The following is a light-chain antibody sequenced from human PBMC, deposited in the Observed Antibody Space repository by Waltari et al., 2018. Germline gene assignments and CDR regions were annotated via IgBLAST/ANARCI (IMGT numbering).Light chain of an antibody. CDR1: QSVTSIS. V-gene: IGKV3-20*01. CDR2: GTS. J-gene: IGKJ4*01. CDR3: QQYDGEVVT. Sequence: EIVLTQSTGTLSLSPGERATLSCRASQSVTSISLTWYQQKLGQAPRLLSYGTSTRATGSPDRFSGSRSGTDFTLTISRLEPEDFSVYYCQQYDGEVVTFGGGTKVEI.